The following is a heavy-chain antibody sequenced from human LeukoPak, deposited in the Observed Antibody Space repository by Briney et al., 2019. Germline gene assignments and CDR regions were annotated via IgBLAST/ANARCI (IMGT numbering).Heavy chain of an antibody. CDR1: GFTFSSYA. Sequence: PGGSLRLSCAASGFTFSSYAMSWVRQAPGKGLEWVSAISGSGGSTYYADSVKGRFTISRDNSKNTLYLQMNSLRAEDTAVYYCAKYSSSWYGSRNNFDYWGQGTLVTVSS. J-gene: IGHJ4*02. D-gene: IGHD6-13*01. CDR2: ISGSGGST. V-gene: IGHV3-23*01. CDR3: AKYSSSWYGSRNNFDY.